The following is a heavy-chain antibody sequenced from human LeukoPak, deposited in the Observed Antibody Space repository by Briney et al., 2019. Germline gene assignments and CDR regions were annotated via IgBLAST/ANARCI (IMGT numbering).Heavy chain of an antibody. V-gene: IGHV3-74*01. Sequence: PGGSLRLSCAASGFTFSSNWMHWVRQAPGKGLVWVSRINSDGSSTSYADSVKGRFTISRDNARNSLDLQMSSLRGEDTAVYYCARDLYYYDSSGVFDFWGQGILVTVSS. CDR3: ARDLYYYDSSGVFDF. CDR1: GFTFSSNW. CDR2: INSDGSST. D-gene: IGHD3-22*01. J-gene: IGHJ4*02.